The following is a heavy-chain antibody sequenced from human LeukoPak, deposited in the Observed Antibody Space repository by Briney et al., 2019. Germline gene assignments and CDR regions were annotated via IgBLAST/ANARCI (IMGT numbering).Heavy chain of an antibody. J-gene: IGHJ4*02. D-gene: IGHD2-2*01. CDR2: IIPIFGTA. CDR1: GGTFSSYA. V-gene: IGHV1-69*13. CDR3: ASARGYCSSTSCYARYSGSYFDY. Sequence: SVKVSCKASGGTFSSYAISWVRQAPGQGLEWMGGIIPIFGTANYTQKFQGRVTITADESTSTAYMELSSLRSEDTAVYYCASARGYCSSTSCYARYSGSYFDYWGQGTLVTVSS.